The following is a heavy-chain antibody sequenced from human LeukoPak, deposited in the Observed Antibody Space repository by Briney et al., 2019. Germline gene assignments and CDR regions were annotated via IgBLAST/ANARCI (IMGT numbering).Heavy chain of an antibody. CDR1: GFTFSNYA. J-gene: IGHJ4*02. Sequence: GGSLRLSCAASGFTFSNYATCWVRQAPGKGLEWVSSICSSGGSTYYVDSVRGRFTISRDNSKNTLYLQMNSLRAEDTAVYYCAKKLGTSGNYFDYWGQGTLVTVSS. CDR3: AKKLGTSGNYFDY. D-gene: IGHD3-10*01. CDR2: ICSSGGST. V-gene: IGHV3-23*01.